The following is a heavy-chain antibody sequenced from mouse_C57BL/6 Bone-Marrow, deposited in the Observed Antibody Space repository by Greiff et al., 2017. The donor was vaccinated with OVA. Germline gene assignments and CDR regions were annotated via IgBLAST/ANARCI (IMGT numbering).Heavy chain of an antibody. V-gene: IGHV5-4*01. J-gene: IGHJ2*01. CDR2: ISDGGSYT. CDR1: GFTFSSYA. D-gene: IGHD2-1*01. Sequence: DVKLVESGGGLVKPGGSLKLSCAASGFTFSSYAMSWVRQTPEKRLEWVATISDGGSYTYYPDTVKGRFTISRDNAKHNLYLQMSHLKSEDTAMYYCARERNGNLYYFDYWGQGTTLTVSA. CDR3: ARERNGNLYYFDY.